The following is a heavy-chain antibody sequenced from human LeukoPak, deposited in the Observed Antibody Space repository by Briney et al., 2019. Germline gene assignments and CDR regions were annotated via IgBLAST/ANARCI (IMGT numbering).Heavy chain of an antibody. J-gene: IGHJ4*02. Sequence: GGSLRLSCAASGFTFSSYAMSWVRQAPGKGLEWVSAISGSGGSTYHADSVKGRFTISRDNSKNTLYLQMNSLRAEDTAVYYCAKHTIVGATTGYFDYWGQGTLVTVSS. D-gene: IGHD1-26*01. CDR2: ISGSGGST. CDR3: AKHTIVGATTGYFDY. CDR1: GFTFSSYA. V-gene: IGHV3-23*01.